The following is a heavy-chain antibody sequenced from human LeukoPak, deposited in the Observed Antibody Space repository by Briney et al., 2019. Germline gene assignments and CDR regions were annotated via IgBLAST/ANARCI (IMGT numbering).Heavy chain of an antibody. CDR3: AKFPSVNLNYYDKEGPFDY. Sequence: GGSLRLSCAASGFTFSSYAMSWVRQAPGKGLEWVSAISGSGGSTYYADSVKGRFTISRDNSKNTLYLQMNSLRAEDTAVYYCAKFPSVNLNYYDKEGPFDYWGQGTLVAVSS. D-gene: IGHD3-22*01. V-gene: IGHV3-23*01. CDR1: GFTFSSYA. J-gene: IGHJ4*02. CDR2: ISGSGGST.